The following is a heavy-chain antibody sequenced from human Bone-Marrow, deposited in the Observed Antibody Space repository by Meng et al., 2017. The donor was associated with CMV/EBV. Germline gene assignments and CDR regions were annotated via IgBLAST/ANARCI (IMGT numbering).Heavy chain of an antibody. CDR1: GFTFDDYT. V-gene: IGHV3-9*01. J-gene: IGHJ6*02. Sequence: SLKISCAASGFTFDDYTMYWVRQTPGKGLEWVSAISWNSAIRHYAGSVKARFIISRDNAKKTLYLEMNSLRIEDTALYYCARAQNSAMMTGMDVWGQGTTVTVSS. CDR2: ISWNSAIR. D-gene: IGHD3-16*01. CDR3: ARAQNSAMMTGMDV.